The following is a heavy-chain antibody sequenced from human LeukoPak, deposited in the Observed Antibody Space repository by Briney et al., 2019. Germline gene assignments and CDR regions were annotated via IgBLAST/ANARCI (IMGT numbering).Heavy chain of an antibody. CDR3: ARVPIVVVVAVTLNYYYYYMDV. V-gene: IGHV4-39*07. CDR2: IYYSGST. Sequence: SETLSLTCTVSGGSISSSSYYWGWIRQPPGRGLEWIGSIYYSGSTYYNPSLKSRVIISVDTSKNQFSLKLSSVTAADTAVYYCARVPIVVVVAVTLNYYYYYMDVWGKGTTVTVSS. D-gene: IGHD2-15*01. J-gene: IGHJ6*03. CDR1: GGSISSSSYY.